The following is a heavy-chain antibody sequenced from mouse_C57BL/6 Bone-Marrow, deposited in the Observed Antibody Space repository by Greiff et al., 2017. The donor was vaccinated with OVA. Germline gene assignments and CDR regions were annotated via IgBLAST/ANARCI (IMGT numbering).Heavy chain of an antibody. CDR2: INPYNGGT. CDR1: GYTFTDYY. D-gene: IGHD2-3*01. Sequence: VQLKQSGPVLVKPGASVKMSCKASGYTFTDYYMNWVKQSHGKSIEWIGVINPYNGGTSYNQKFKGKATLTVDKSSSTAYMELNSLTSEDSAVYYCARDGYYGWFAYWGQGTLVIVSA. V-gene: IGHV1-19*01. J-gene: IGHJ3*01. CDR3: ARDGYYGWFAY.